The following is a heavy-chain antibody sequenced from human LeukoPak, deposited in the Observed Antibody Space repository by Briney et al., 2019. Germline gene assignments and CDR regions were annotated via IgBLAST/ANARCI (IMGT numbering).Heavy chain of an antibody. J-gene: IGHJ3*02. CDR3: ATIWSGHAFDI. Sequence: ASVKVSCKVSGYTLTELSMHWVRQAPGKGLEWIGGFDPEDGETIYAQKFQGRVTMTEDTSTDTAYMEPSSLRSEDTAVYYCATIWSGHAFDIWGQGTMVTVSS. CDR1: GYTLTELS. CDR2: FDPEDGET. V-gene: IGHV1-24*01. D-gene: IGHD3-3*01.